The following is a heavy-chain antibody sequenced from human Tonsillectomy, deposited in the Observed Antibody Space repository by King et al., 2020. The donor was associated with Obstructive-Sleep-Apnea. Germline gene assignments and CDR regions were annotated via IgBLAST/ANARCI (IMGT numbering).Heavy chain of an antibody. CDR3: ARELWRGSYDY. Sequence: VQLQESGPGLVKPSETLSLTCTVSGGSISTYYWSWIRQPPGKGLEVIGYISHSGGTNYNPSLKSRVTISIDTSKNQFSLRLSSVTAADTAVYYCARELWRGSYDYWGQGSLVTVSS. CDR2: ISHSGGT. CDR1: GGSISTYY. J-gene: IGHJ4*02. V-gene: IGHV4-59*01. D-gene: IGHD3-10*01.